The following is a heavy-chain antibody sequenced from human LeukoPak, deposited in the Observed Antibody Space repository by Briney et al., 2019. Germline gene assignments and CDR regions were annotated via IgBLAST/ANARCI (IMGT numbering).Heavy chain of an antibody. D-gene: IGHD6-13*01. Sequence: GGSLRLSCAASGFTFSSYGMYWVRQAPGKGLEWVSDIRGGGDTYYAESVKGRFTISRDNSKNTLYLQMNSLRAEDTALYYASGHGSNSYWGQGTLVTVSS. CDR2: IRGGGDT. J-gene: IGHJ4*02. CDR1: GFTFSSYG. CDR3: SGHGSNSY. V-gene: IGHV3-23*01.